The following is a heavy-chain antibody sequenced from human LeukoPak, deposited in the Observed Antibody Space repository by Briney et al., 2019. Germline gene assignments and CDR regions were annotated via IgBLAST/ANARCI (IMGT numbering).Heavy chain of an antibody. CDR1: GFMFTDHA. D-gene: IGHD3-10*01. CDR2: ISGSGTTT. Sequence: GGSLRLSCAASGFMFTDHALSWVRQAPGKGLERVSSISGSGTTTYYAESVRGRFTISRDNSKNTVYLQMNSLRADDTALYYCARVLTLWFGALDYWGQGRMVSV. J-gene: IGHJ4*02. CDR3: ARVLTLWFGALDY. V-gene: IGHV3-23*01.